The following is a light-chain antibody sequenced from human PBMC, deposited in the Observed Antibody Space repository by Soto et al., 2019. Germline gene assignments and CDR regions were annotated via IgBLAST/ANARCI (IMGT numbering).Light chain of an antibody. CDR3: EQYYTLPLT. Sequence: DIVMTQSPDSLAVSLGERATINCKSSQSVLYSSNNKNYLAWYQQKAGQPPKLLIYWASTRESGVPDRFSGSGSGTDFTLTISSLQAEDVAVYYCEQYYTLPLTFGPGTKVEI. CDR1: QSVLYSSNNKNY. CDR2: WAS. J-gene: IGKJ3*01. V-gene: IGKV4-1*01.